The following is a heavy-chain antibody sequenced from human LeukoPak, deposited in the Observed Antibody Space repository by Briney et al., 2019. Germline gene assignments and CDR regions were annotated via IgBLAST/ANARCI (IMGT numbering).Heavy chain of an antibody. V-gene: IGHV3-7*01. CDR2: INQDVSEK. D-gene: IGHD1-1*01. Sequence: GGSLRLSCAASGCTFSSYWLTWVRQAPGKGLEWVGNINQDVSEKYYVDSVTGRFTLSRDNAKNSRYLQMNSLRAEDTAVYYCARTGSYFDHWGQGTLVTVST. CDR1: GCTFSSYW. CDR3: ARTGSYFDH. J-gene: IGHJ4*02.